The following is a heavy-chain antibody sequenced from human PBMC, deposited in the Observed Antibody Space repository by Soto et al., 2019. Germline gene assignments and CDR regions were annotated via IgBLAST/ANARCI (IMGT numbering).Heavy chain of an antibody. Sequence: QVQLQESGPGLVKPSETLSLTCTVSGGSVSSGSYYWSWIRQPPGKGLEWIGYIYYSGSTNYNPTLKSRVTIAVDTSKNPCSLKLSSVTAADTAVYYCARGRTYYGGNFFDYWGQGTLVTVSS. CDR2: IYYSGST. CDR3: ARGRTYYGGNFFDY. CDR1: GGSVSSGSYY. J-gene: IGHJ4*02. D-gene: IGHD4-17*01. V-gene: IGHV4-61*01.